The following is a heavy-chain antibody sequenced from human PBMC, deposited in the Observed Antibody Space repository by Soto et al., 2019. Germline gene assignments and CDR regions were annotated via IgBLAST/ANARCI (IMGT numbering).Heavy chain of an antibody. Sequence: QVQLQESGPGLVKPSQTLSLTCTVSGGSISSGGYYWSWIRQHPGKGLEWIGYIYYSGSTYYNPSLKSRVTTSVDTSKNQFSLKLSSVTAADTAVYYCAGEGGWWEPLGGGYFDLWGRGTLVTVSS. CDR1: GGSISSGGYY. CDR3: AGEGGWWEPLGGGYFDL. CDR2: IYYSGST. D-gene: IGHD1-26*01. J-gene: IGHJ2*01. V-gene: IGHV4-31*03.